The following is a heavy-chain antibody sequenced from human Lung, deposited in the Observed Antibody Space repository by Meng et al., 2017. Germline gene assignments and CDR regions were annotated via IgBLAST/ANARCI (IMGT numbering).Heavy chain of an antibody. CDR3: ARGPTTMAHDFDY. Sequence: PAFVFSCVALSDNHWSWNQHPPVKVLDWIGEINHSGSTNYNPSLENRPTISVDTSQNILSLKLSSVTAAHSAVYYCARGPTTMAHDFDYWGQGTLVTVSS. CDR1: CVALSDNH. D-gene: IGHD1-26*01. CDR2: INHSGST. J-gene: IGHJ4*02. V-gene: IGHV4-34*01.